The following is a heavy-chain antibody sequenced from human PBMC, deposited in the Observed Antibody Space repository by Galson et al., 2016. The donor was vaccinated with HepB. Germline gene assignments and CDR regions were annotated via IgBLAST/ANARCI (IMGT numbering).Heavy chain of an antibody. D-gene: IGHD2-15*01. Sequence: SLRLSCAASRFTFSSSWMSWVRQAPGKGLEWVANIKQEGGDKNYVDSVKGRFPISSDNAKDSVYLQMNRLTGDDTAVYYCAGGAGWKLLVWGRGTQVTVSS. CDR2: IKQEGGDK. J-gene: IGHJ1*01. V-gene: IGHV3-7*01. CDR3: AGGAGWKLLV. CDR1: RFTFSSSW.